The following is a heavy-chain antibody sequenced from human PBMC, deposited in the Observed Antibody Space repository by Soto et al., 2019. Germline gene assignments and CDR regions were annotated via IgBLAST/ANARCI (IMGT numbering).Heavy chain of an antibody. D-gene: IGHD4-4*01. CDR1: GGSFSGYY. J-gene: IGHJ6*03. CDR2: INHSGST. V-gene: IGHV4-34*01. Sequence: PSETLSLTCAVYGGSFSGYYWSWIRQPPGKGLEWIGEINHSGSTNYNPSLKSRVTISVDTSKNQFSLKLSSVTAADTAVYYCARELYSNYGGDYYYYMDVWGKGTTVTVSS. CDR3: ARELYSNYGGDYYYYMDV.